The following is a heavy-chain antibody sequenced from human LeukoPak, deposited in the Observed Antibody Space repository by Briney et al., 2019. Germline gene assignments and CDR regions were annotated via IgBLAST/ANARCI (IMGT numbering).Heavy chain of an antibody. CDR2: ISYDGSNK. J-gene: IGHJ1*01. V-gene: IGHV3-30-3*01. D-gene: IGHD5-18*01. CDR1: GFTFSSYA. CDR3: ARDGPDTAMGSEYFQH. Sequence: GGSLRLSCAASGFTFSSYAMHWVRQAPGKGLEWVAVISYDGSNKYYADSVKGRFTISRDNSKNTLYLQMNSLRAEDTAVYYCARDGPDTAMGSEYFQHWGQGTLVTVSS.